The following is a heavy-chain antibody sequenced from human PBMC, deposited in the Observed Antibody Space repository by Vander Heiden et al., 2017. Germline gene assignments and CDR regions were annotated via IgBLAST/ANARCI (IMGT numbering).Heavy chain of an antibody. CDR2: IIPVLGIA. Sequence: QVQLVQSGDEVTKPVSSVKVSCKASGGTFSSYAISWGRQAPGQGLEWMGGIIPVLGIANYAQKFQGRVTITADKSTSTAYMELSSLRSEDTAVYYCARVENTYFDYWGQGTLVTVSS. CDR1: GGTFSSYA. J-gene: IGHJ4*02. CDR3: ARVENTYFDY. V-gene: IGHV1-69*10.